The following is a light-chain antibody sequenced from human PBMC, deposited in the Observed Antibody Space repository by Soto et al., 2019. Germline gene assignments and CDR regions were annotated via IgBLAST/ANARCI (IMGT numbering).Light chain of an antibody. CDR3: QQLNSYPRT. J-gene: IGKJ1*01. V-gene: IGKV1-9*01. Sequence: IQLTQSPSSLSASVGDRVTITCRASQGISSYLAWYQQKPGKAPKLLIYAASTLQSGVPSRFSGSGSGTDFTLTISSLHPEDFATYYCQQLNSYPRTFGQGTKVDIK. CDR1: QGISSY. CDR2: AAS.